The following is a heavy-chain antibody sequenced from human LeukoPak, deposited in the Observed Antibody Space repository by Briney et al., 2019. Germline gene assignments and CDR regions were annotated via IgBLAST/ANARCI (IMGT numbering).Heavy chain of an antibody. CDR3: ARDPAGAGIYYDY. J-gene: IGHJ4*02. V-gene: IGHV3-48*01. D-gene: IGHD6-19*01. Sequence: PGGSLRLSCVASGFTFSSYSMNWVRQAPGKGLEWISYISSGGGTIHYADSVKGRFTISRDNAKNSLYLQMNSLRAEDTAVHYCARDPAGAGIYYDYWGQGTLVTVSS. CDR2: ISSGGGTI. CDR1: GFTFSSYS.